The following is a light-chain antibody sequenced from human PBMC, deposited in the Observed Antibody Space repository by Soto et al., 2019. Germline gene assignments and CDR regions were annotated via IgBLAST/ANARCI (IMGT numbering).Light chain of an antibody. V-gene: IGKV1-39*01. CDR2: AAS. CDR1: RSIGTN. CDR3: HQSFSVPYT. Sequence: DIQMTQSPSTLSASVGDRVIITCRASRSIGTNLNWYQQKPGRAPKLLVFAASTLQYGVPSRFSGSGSGTDFTLTISSLQPEDFAIYSCHQSFSVPYTFGQGTRLE. J-gene: IGKJ2*01.